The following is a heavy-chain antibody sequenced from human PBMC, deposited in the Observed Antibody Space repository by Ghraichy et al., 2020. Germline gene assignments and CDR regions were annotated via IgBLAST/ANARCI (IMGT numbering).Heavy chain of an antibody. CDR3: ARVQAADYYYYYGMDV. CDR2: INWNGGST. D-gene: IGHD6-13*01. Sequence: GGSLRLSCAASGFTFDDYGMSWVRQAPGKGLEWVSGINWNGGSTGYADSVKGRFTISRDNAKNSLYLQMNSLRAEDTALYHCARVQAADYYYYYGMDVWGQGTTVTVSS. V-gene: IGHV3-20*01. CDR1: GFTFDDYG. J-gene: IGHJ6*02.